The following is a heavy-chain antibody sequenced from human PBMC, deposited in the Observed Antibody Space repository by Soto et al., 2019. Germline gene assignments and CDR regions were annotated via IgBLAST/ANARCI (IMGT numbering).Heavy chain of an antibody. CDR2: IRSKANNYAT. CDR1: GFIFSDSA. J-gene: IGHJ4*02. Sequence: EVQLVESGGGLVQPGGSLKLSCEASGFIFSDSAMHWVHQASGKGLEWIGRIRSKANNYATVYTASVEGRFTISRDDSKNTVYLQMNSLKTEDTAVYYCTTGITARPPGWGQGTLVTVSS. D-gene: IGHD6-6*01. CDR3: TTGITARPPG. V-gene: IGHV3-73*01.